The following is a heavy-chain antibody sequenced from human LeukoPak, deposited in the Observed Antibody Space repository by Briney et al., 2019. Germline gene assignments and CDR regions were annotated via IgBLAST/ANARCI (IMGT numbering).Heavy chain of an antibody. Sequence: GGSLRLSCAASGFTFSSYSMNWVRQAPGKGLEWVSYISSSSSTIYYADSVKGRFTISRDNAKNSLYLQMNSLRDEDTAVYYCARANDYSNYYYYYMDVWGKGTTATVSS. CDR3: ARANDYSNYYYYYMDV. V-gene: IGHV3-48*02. CDR2: ISSSSSTI. CDR1: GFTFSSYS. J-gene: IGHJ6*03. D-gene: IGHD4-11*01.